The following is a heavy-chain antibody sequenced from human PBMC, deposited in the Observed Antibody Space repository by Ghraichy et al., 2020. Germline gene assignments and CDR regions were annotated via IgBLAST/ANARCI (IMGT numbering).Heavy chain of an antibody. Sequence: GESLNISCAASGFTFSTYAMSWVRQAPGEGLEWVSTISGSGGTTYYADSVKGRFTISRDNSKNTLFLQMNSLRAEDTAVYYCAKDSGGYSSSLDYWGQGTLVTVSS. D-gene: IGHD6-13*01. CDR2: ISGSGGTT. CDR1: GFTFSTYA. CDR3: AKDSGGYSSSLDY. J-gene: IGHJ4*02. V-gene: IGHV3-23*01.